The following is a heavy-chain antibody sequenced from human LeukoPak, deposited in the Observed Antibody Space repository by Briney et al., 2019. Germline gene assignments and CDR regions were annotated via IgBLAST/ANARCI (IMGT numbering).Heavy chain of an antibody. J-gene: IGHJ4*02. CDR2: IYYSGST. V-gene: IGHV4-39*01. CDR1: GGSISSSSYY. CDR3: ASHGGYCSGGSCYAIDY. Sequence: SETLSLTCTVSGGSISSSSYYWGWSRQPPGTGLEWIGSIYYSGSTYYNPSLKSRVTISVDTSKNQFSLKLSSVTAADTAVYYCASHGGYCSGGSCYAIDYWGQGTLVTVSS. D-gene: IGHD2-15*01.